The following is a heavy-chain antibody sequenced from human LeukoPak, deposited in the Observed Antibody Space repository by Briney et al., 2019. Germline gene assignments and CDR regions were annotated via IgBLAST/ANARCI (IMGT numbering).Heavy chain of an antibody. Sequence: SETLSLTCTVSSGSISSGSYYWGWIRQPPGQGLEWIGSIYYSGNTYYNPSLKSRVTISVDASMNEFSLKLTSVTAADTAVYYCARDRSTVTPPQPDVFDIWGQGAMVTVSS. D-gene: IGHD4-17*01. CDR3: ARDRSTVTPPQPDVFDI. J-gene: IGHJ3*02. CDR1: SGSISSGSYY. CDR2: IYYSGNT. V-gene: IGHV4-39*07.